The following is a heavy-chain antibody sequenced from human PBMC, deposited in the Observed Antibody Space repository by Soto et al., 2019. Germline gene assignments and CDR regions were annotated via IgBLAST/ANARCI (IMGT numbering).Heavy chain of an antibody. CDR1: GFTFDDYA. V-gene: IGHV3-9*01. D-gene: IGHD3-10*01. CDR2: ISWNSGSI. J-gene: IGHJ6*02. Sequence: EVQLVESGGGLVQPGRSLRLSCAASGFTFDDYAMHWVRQDPGQGLEWVSGISWNSGSIGYADSVKGRFTISRDNAKNSLYLQMNSLRAEDTALYYCAKDMGTGSEGYYYYGMDVWGQGTTVTVSS. CDR3: AKDMGTGSEGYYYYGMDV.